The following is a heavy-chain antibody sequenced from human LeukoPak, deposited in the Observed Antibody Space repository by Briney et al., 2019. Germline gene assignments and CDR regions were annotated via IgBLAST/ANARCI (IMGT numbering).Heavy chain of an antibody. J-gene: IGHJ4*02. V-gene: IGHV1-2*02. CDR3: ARVGSSGYYSWDY. D-gene: IGHD3-22*01. CDR2: INPNSGGT. Sequence: GASVKVSCKASGYTFTVYYMHWVRQAPGQGLEWMGWINPNSGGTNYAQKFQGRVTMTRNTSISTAYMELSSLRSEDTAVYYCARVGSSGYYSWDYWGQGTLVTVSS. CDR1: GYTFTVYY.